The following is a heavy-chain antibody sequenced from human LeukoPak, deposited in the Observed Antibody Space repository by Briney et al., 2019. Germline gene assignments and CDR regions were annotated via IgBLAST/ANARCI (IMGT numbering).Heavy chain of an antibody. D-gene: IGHD3-16*01. J-gene: IGHJ4*02. CDR1: GGSISSYY. Sequence: PSETLSLTCTVSGGSISSYYWSWIRQPPGKGLEWIGYIYYSGSTNYNPSLKSRVTISVDTSKNQFSLKLSSVTGADTAVYYCARGGGPPSNFDYWGQGTLVTVSS. V-gene: IGHV4-59*01. CDR2: IYYSGST. CDR3: ARGGGPPSNFDY.